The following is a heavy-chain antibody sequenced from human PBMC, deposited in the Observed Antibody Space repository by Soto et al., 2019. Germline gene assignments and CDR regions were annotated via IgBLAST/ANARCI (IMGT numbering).Heavy chain of an antibody. J-gene: IGHJ4*02. V-gene: IGHV6-1*01. CDR1: GGSVSSNSAA. Sequence: SHTLSLTCAISGGSVSSNSAAWNLIRQSPSRGLEFLGRTYYRSKWFYDYAVSVKSRITTNPDTSKNQFSLQLNSVTPEDTAMYYCVRSGSGDLDYWGQGTLVTVSS. CDR3: VRSGSGDLDY. CDR2: TYYRSKWFY. D-gene: IGHD3-3*01.